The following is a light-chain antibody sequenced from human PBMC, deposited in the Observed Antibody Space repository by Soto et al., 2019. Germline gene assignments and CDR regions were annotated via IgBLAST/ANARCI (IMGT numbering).Light chain of an antibody. CDR3: MQALQTPRT. CDR1: QSLLHSNGYNY. V-gene: IGKV2-28*01. CDR2: LGS. J-gene: IGKJ1*01. Sequence: DIVMTQSPLSLPVTPGEPASISCRSSQSLLHSNGYNYLDWYLQKPGQSPQLLIYLGSNRASGVPDRFSGSGSGTDFTLKISRVEAEDVGVYYCMQALQTPRTFGQGNQVESK.